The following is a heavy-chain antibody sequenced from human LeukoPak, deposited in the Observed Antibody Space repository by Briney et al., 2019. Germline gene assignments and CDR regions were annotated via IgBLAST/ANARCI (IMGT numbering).Heavy chain of an antibody. CDR1: GFTFSSYW. J-gene: IGHJ5*02. CDR3: IRDFRSADL. V-gene: IGHV3-74*01. CDR2: TNSDGSST. Sequence: GGSLRLSCAASGFTFSSYWMHWVRQAPGKGLVWVSRTNSDGSSTSYADSVKGRFTISRDNAKNTVYLEMNSLSVEDTATYYCIRDFRSADLWGQGTLVTVTS.